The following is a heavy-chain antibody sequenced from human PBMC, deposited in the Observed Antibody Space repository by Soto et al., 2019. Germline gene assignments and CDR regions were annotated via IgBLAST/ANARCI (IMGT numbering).Heavy chain of an antibody. CDR1: GFTFSSYW. CDR2: IKQDGSDK. Sequence: EVQLVESGGGLVQPGGSLRLSCAASGFTFSSYWMSWVRQAPGKGLEWVANIKQDGSDKYYVVSVKGRFTISRDNAKNSLYLQMNSLTAEDTAIYYCAKVKSLAGQEWGQGTRVTVSS. CDR3: AKVKSLAGQE. J-gene: IGHJ4*02. D-gene: IGHD6-6*01. V-gene: IGHV3-7*05.